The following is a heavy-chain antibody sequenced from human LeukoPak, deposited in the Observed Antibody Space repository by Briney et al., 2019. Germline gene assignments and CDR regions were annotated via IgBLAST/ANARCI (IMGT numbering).Heavy chain of an antibody. J-gene: IGHJ6*03. CDR2: INHSGST. D-gene: IGHD6-6*01. CDR3: AIFPAPSIAARQFYYYMDV. CDR1: GGSFSGYY. V-gene: IGHV4-34*01. Sequence: PSETLSLTCAVYGGSFSGYYWSWIRQPPGKGLEWIGEINHSGSTNYNPSLKSRVTISVDTSKNQFSLKLSSVTAADTAVYYCAIFPAPSIAARQFYYYMDVWGKGTTVTVS.